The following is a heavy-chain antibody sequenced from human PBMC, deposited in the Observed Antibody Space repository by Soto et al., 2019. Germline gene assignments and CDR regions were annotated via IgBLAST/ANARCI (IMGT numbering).Heavy chain of an antibody. V-gene: IGHV4-34*01. CDR3: ARGRGEFYA. D-gene: IGHD2-21*01. Sequence: ETLSLTCAVYGASLSDNDCHWLRQPPGKGLEWIGEINHSGNSNYNPSLRSRVTISIDTSKNQLSLNLRSVSAAHTDVYYCARGRGEFYAWGQGTPVTVSS. CDR1: GASLSDND. CDR2: INHSGNS. J-gene: IGHJ5*02.